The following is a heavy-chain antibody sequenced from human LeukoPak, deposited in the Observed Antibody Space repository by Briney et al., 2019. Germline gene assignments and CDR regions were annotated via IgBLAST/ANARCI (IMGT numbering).Heavy chain of an antibody. CDR3: AKDPRLRYFDWLFDY. CDR2: GTT. V-gene: IGHV3-23*01. D-gene: IGHD3-9*01. Sequence: GTTYYADSVKGRFTISRDNYKNTVYLQMNSLRAEDTAVYYCAKDPRLRYFDWLFDYWGQGTLVTVSS. J-gene: IGHJ4*02.